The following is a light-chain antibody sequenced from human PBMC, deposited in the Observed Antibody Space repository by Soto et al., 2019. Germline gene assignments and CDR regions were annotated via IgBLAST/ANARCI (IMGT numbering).Light chain of an antibody. J-gene: IGKJ1*01. Sequence: DIQLTQSPFFLSASVGDRVTISCRASQAIYSYLAWYQQKPGKAPKLLIFGASKLQSGVPSRFSGSGSGTEFTLTISSLQPEDFATYYCQQYGSSPTFGQGTKVEIK. V-gene: IGKV1-9*01. CDR1: QAIYSY. CDR2: GAS. CDR3: QQYGSSPT.